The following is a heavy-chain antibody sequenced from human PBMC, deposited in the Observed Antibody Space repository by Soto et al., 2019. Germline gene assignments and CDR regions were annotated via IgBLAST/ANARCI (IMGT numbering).Heavy chain of an antibody. V-gene: IGHV3-33*01. CDR2: IWFDGSNK. CDR3: ARASGPFDY. CDR1: GFTFSSYG. Sequence: QVQLVESGGGVVQPGRSLRLSCAASGFTFSSYGMHWVRQAPGKGLEWVAVIWFDGSNKYYADSVKGRFTISRDNSKNTLYLQMNSLRAEGTALYCCARASGPFDYWGQGTLVTVSS. J-gene: IGHJ4*02.